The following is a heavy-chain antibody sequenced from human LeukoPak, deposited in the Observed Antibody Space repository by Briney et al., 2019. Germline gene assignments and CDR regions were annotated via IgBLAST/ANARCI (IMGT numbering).Heavy chain of an antibody. CDR1: GFTVSSNY. J-gene: IGHJ4*02. Sequence: GGSLRLSCAASGFTVSSNYMSWVRQAPGKGLEWVSVIYSGGSTYYADSVKGRLTISRDNSKNTLYLQMNSLRAEDTAVYYCAKDLGRIQLWFPFDYWGQGTLVTVSS. V-gene: IGHV3-66*02. D-gene: IGHD5-18*01. CDR3: AKDLGRIQLWFPFDY. CDR2: IYSGGST.